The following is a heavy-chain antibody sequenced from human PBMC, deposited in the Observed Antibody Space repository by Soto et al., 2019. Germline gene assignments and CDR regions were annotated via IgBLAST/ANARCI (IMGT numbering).Heavy chain of an antibody. CDR2: INPSGGST. V-gene: IGHV1-46*01. D-gene: IGHD5-12*01. Sequence: ASVKVSCKASGYTFTSYYMHWVRQAPGQGLEWMGIINPSGGSTSYAQKFQGRVTMTRDTSTSTAYMELRSLRSDDTAVYYCARDGGMVATGIDYWGQGTLVTVSS. CDR1: GYTFTSYY. J-gene: IGHJ4*02. CDR3: ARDGGMVATGIDY.